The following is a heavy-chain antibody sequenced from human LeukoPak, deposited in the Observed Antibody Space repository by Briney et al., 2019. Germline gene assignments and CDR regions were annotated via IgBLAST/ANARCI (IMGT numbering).Heavy chain of an antibody. V-gene: IGHV4-61*01. J-gene: IGHJ5*02. D-gene: IGHD1-26*01. CDR1: GVSVSSGSYY. CDR2: IYYSGST. CDR3: ARLRGGSYSGAWFDP. Sequence: SETLSLTCTVSGVSVSSGSYYWSWIRQPPGKGLEWIGYIYYSGSTNYNPSLKSRVTISVDTSKNQFSLKLSSVTAADTAVYYCARLRGGSYSGAWFDPWGQGTLVTVSS.